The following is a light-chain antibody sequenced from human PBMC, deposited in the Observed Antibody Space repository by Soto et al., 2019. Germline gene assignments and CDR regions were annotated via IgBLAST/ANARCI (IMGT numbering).Light chain of an antibody. CDR1: SRDVGAYNY. CDR2: DVN. V-gene: IGLV2-14*01. J-gene: IGLJ2*01. CDR3: SSYTNSRTLV. Sequence: QSALTQPASVSGSPGQSLTISCTGTSRDVGAYNYVSWYQQHPGKAPKLMIYDVNDRPSGVSNRFSGSKSGNTASLTISGLQAEDEADYYCSSYTNSRTLVFGGGTKLTVL.